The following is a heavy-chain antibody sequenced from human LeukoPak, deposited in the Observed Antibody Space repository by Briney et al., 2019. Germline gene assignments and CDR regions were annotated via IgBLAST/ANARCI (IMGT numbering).Heavy chain of an antibody. CDR3: ARDRGGAIDY. CDR1: GDSISTYY. Sequence: SETLSLTCTVSGDSISTYYWSWIRQPPGEGLEWIGYIYGSGSTNYNPSLKSRVTISEDTSKNQFSLKLSSVTAADTALYYCARDRGGAIDYWGQGSLVTVSS. CDR2: IYGSGST. J-gene: IGHJ4*02. D-gene: IGHD1-26*01. V-gene: IGHV4-59*01.